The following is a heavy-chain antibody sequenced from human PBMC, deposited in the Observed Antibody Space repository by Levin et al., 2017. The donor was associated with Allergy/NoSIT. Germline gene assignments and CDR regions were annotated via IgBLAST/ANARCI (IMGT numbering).Heavy chain of an antibody. V-gene: IGHV3-64*01. CDR3: ARDGSPYCTVGSCYPQYYFDY. Sequence: LSLTCAASGFTFNTSPMHWVRQAPGKGLEYVSAISSTGGSTYYANSVKGRFTISRDNSKNTLYLQMGSLRADDMAVYYCARDGSPYCTVGSCYPQYYFDYWGQGTLVTVSS. J-gene: IGHJ4*02. CDR2: ISSTGGST. D-gene: IGHD2-15*01. CDR1: GFTFNTSP.